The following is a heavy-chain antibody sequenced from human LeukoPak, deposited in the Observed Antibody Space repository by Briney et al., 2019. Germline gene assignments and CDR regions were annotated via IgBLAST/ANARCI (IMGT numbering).Heavy chain of an antibody. D-gene: IGHD6-19*01. CDR2: IKQDGSGK. J-gene: IGHJ4*02. Sequence: PGGSLRLSCAASGFTFSDYYMSWIRQAPGKGLEWVADIKQDGSGKYYVDSVKGRFTISRDNAKSSLYLQMNSLRAEDTAVYYCARDRETGIAVAGMGCDYWGQGTLVTVFS. CDR3: ARDRETGIAVAGMGCDY. V-gene: IGHV3-7*01. CDR1: GFTFSDYY.